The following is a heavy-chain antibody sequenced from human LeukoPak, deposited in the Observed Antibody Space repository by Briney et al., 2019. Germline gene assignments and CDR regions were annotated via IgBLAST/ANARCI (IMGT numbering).Heavy chain of an antibody. Sequence: ASVKVSCKASGYTFTGYYMHWVRQAPRQGLEWMGRINPNSGGTNYAQKFQGRVTMTRDTSISTAYMELSRLRSDDTAVYYCARDQRGSSSWYGLHYWGQGTLVTVSS. CDR3: ARDQRGSSSWYGLHY. CDR2: INPNSGGT. J-gene: IGHJ4*02. CDR1: GYTFTGYY. V-gene: IGHV1-2*06. D-gene: IGHD6-13*01.